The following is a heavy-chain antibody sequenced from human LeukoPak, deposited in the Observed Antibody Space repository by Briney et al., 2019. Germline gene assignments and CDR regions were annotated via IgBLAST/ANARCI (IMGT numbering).Heavy chain of an antibody. CDR1: GFTFSNFG. CDR2: FSGSGSST. D-gene: IGHD6-13*01. V-gene: IGHV3-23*01. CDR3: TTGYSSSWYRPYGMDV. J-gene: IGHJ6*02. Sequence: PGGSLRLSCAASGFTFSNFGMSWVRQAPGKGLEWVSSFSGSGSSTYYADSVKGRFSVSRDNSKNTLYLQMNSLKTEDTAVYYCTTGYSSSWYRPYGMDVWGQGTTVTVSS.